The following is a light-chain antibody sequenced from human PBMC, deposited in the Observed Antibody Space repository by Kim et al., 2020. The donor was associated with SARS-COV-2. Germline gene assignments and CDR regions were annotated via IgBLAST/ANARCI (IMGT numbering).Light chain of an antibody. Sequence: SVSPGQTASITCSGDKLGDKYACWYQHKPGQSPLLVIYQDTKRPPGIPERFSGSNSGNTATLTITGTQTMDEADYYCQAWDSSTAVFGGGTQLTVL. CDR2: QDT. CDR3: QAWDSSTAV. V-gene: IGLV3-1*01. J-gene: IGLJ3*02. CDR1: KLGDKY.